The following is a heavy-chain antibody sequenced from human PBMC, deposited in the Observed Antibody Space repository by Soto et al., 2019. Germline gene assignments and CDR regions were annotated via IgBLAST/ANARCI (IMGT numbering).Heavy chain of an antibody. Sequence: GGSLRLSCAASGFTFSSYEMNWVRQAPGKGLEWVSYISSSGSTIYYADSVKGRFTISRDNAKNSLYLQMNSLRAEDTAVYYCARARIAARPVYYYYGMDVWGQGTTVTVSS. V-gene: IGHV3-48*03. CDR3: ARARIAARPVYYYYGMDV. D-gene: IGHD6-6*01. CDR2: ISSSGSTI. J-gene: IGHJ6*02. CDR1: GFTFSSYE.